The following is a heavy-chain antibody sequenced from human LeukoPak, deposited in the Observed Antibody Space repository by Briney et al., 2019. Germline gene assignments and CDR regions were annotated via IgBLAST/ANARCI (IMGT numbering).Heavy chain of an antibody. CDR1: GYTFTGYY. Sequence: ASVKVSCKASGYTFTGYYMHWVRQAPGQGLEWMGWINPNSGGTNYAQKFQGRVTMTRDTSTSTAYMELRSLRSDDTAVYYCAREKLWSEAFDIWGQGTMVTVSS. J-gene: IGHJ3*02. D-gene: IGHD3-10*01. CDR3: AREKLWSEAFDI. CDR2: INPNSGGT. V-gene: IGHV1-2*02.